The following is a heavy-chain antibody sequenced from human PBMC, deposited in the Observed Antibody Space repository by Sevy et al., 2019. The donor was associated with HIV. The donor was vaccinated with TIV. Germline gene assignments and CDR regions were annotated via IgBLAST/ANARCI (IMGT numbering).Heavy chain of an antibody. CDR2: ISAYNGNT. CDR1: GYTFTSYG. Sequence: ASVKVSCKASGYTFTSYGISWVRQAPGQGLEWMGWISAYNGNTNYAQKIQGRVTMTTDTSTSKAYMELRSLRSDDTAVYYCARDAYYYDSSGYYNYWGQGTLVTVSS. CDR3: ARDAYYYDSSGYYNY. D-gene: IGHD3-22*01. V-gene: IGHV1-18*04. J-gene: IGHJ4*02.